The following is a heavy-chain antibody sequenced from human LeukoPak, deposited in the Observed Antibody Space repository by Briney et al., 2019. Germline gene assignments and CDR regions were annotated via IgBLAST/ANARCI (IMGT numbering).Heavy chain of an antibody. V-gene: IGHV4-38-2*01. CDR2: IYYSGST. CDR1: GYSISSGYY. CDR3: ARPTPHGRAV. Sequence: SETLSLTCAVSGYSISSGYYWGWIRQPPGKGLEWIGSIYYSGSTYYNPSLKSRVTISVDTSKNQFSLKLSSVTAADTAVYYCARPTPHGRAVWGKGTTVTVSS. J-gene: IGHJ6*04.